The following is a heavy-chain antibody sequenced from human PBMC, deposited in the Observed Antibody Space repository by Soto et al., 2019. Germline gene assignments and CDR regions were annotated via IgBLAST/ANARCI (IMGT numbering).Heavy chain of an antibody. CDR2: FDPEDGET. J-gene: IGHJ3*02. Sequence: ASVKVSCKVSGYTLTELSMHWVRQAPGKGLEWMGGFDPEDGETIYAQKFQGRVTMTEDTSTDTAYMELSSLRSEDTAVYYCATDYGDYGVDAFDIWGQGTMVTVSS. CDR3: ATDYGDYGVDAFDI. V-gene: IGHV1-24*01. CDR1: GYTLTELS. D-gene: IGHD4-17*01.